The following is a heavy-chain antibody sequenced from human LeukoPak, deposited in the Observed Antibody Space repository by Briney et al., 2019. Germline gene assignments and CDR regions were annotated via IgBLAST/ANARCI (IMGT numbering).Heavy chain of an antibody. CDR1: GFTFSGYG. J-gene: IGHJ6*03. V-gene: IGHV3-30*02. CDR2: IRDDGTDE. Sequence: GGSLRLSCAASGFTFSGYGMHWVRQAPGKGVEWVAFIRDDGTDEYYADYLKDRFTISRDNSKNTVSLQMNSLRVDDTAVYYCAKDRYYFVDVWGKGTTVTISS. CDR3: AKDRYYFVDV.